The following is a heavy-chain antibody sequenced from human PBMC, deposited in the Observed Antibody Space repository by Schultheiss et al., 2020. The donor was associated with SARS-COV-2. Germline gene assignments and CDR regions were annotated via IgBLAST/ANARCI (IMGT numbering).Heavy chain of an antibody. CDR1: GGSISSSNW. J-gene: IGHJ4*02. CDR2: INHSGST. CDR3: ARSLHYYDSRYRFDY. V-gene: IGHV4-4*02. D-gene: IGHD3-22*01. Sequence: SETLSLTCAVSGGSISSSNWWSWVRQPPGKGLEWIGEINHSGSTYYNPSLKSRVTISVDTSKNQFSLKLSSVTAADTAVYYCARSLHYYDSRYRFDYWGQGTLVTVSS.